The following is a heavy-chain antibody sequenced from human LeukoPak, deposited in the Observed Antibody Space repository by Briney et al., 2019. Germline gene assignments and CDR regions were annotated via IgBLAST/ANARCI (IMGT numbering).Heavy chain of an antibody. J-gene: IGHJ6*03. CDR2: INPNSGGT. CDR1: GYTLTSYY. CDR3: ARDEGRSSWYLFYYYYMDV. Sequence: ASVKVSCKASGYTLTSYYMHWARHAPGQGLEWMGWINPNSGGTNYAQKFQGRVTMTRDTSISTAYMELSRLRSDDTAVYYCARDEGRSSWYLFYYYYMDVWGKGTTVTVSS. V-gene: IGHV1-2*02. D-gene: IGHD6-13*01.